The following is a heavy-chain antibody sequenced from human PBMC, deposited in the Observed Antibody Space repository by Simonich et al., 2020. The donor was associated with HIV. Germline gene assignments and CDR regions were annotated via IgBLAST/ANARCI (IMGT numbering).Heavy chain of an antibody. J-gene: IGHJ4*02. CDR3: TRPAPYSSGWTFDY. CDR1: GFTFSGSA. D-gene: IGHD6-19*01. CDR2: IRSKANSYAT. Sequence: EVQLVESGGGLVQPGGSLKVSCAASGFTFSGSAIHWVRQASGKGLEWVGRIRSKANSYATAYTASGKGRFTIYRDDSKNTAYLQMNSLKTEDTAVYYCTRPAPYSSGWTFDYWGQGTLVTVSS. V-gene: IGHV3-73*02.